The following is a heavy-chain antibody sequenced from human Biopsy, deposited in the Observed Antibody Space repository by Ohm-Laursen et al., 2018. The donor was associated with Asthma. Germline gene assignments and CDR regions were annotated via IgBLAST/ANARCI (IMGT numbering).Heavy chain of an antibody. CDR2: IKHDGSEK. J-gene: IGHJ4*02. Sequence: GSLRLSCAASGFTFGDYCMSWVRQVPGQGLEWVANIKHDGSEKNHVDSLKGRFTISRDNAKNLLFLQMNSLRAEDTAVYYCARDGPVGAPSDYWGQGTLVTVSS. CDR1: GFTFGDYC. D-gene: IGHD1-26*01. CDR3: ARDGPVGAPSDY. V-gene: IGHV3-7*03.